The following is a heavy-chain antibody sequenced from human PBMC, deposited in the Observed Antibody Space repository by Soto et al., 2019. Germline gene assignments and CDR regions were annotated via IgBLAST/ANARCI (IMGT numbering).Heavy chain of an antibody. Sequence: EVLLLESGGGLVQPGGSLRLSCVASGFTFSNYGFTWVRQVPGKGLEWVSLRGGCGDVEYADTVKGRFTISRDTPKNTVFLDMNGLRVDDTAVYFCAKCKGRLSNKCYYGMDVWGQGTTVTVS. J-gene: IGHJ6*01. CDR1: GFTFSNYG. V-gene: IGHV3-23*01. CDR2: RGGCGDV. CDR3: AKCKGRLSNKCYYGMDV. D-gene: IGHD2-21*02.